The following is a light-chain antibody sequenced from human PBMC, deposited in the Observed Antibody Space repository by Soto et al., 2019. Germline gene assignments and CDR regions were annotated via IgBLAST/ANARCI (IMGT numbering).Light chain of an antibody. J-gene: IGKJ5*01. CDR1: QSVSGY. CDR2: ADS. Sequence: IVMSQSPAALSVSPGERATLSCRASQSVSGYIGWYQQKPGQAPRLLIYADSNRATGIPARFSGSGSGTDFTLTISSLEPEDFSVYYCPQRYNWPITFAQGTRLAIK. CDR3: PQRYNWPIT. V-gene: IGKV3-11*01.